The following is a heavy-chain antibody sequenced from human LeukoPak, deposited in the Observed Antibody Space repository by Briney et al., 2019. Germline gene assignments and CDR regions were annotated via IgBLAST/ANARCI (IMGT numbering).Heavy chain of an antibody. V-gene: IGHV4-30-4*07. J-gene: IGHJ3*02. D-gene: IGHD1-1*01. Sequence: SETLSLTCAVSGGSISSGSYSWSWIRQPPGKGLEWIGYFFYTGSTYYNPSLKSRVTISVDTSKNQFSLKLSSVTAADTAVYSCARGAGSTTSNDAFDIWGQGTVVTVSS. CDR3: ARGAGSTTSNDAFDI. CDR1: GGSISSGSYS. CDR2: FFYTGST.